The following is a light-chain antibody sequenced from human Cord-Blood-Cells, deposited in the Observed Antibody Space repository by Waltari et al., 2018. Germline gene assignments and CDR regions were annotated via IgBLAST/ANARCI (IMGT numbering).Light chain of an antibody. J-gene: IGLJ1*01. CDR2: DVS. Sequence: SALTVPRSVSASLGQSVPLSCTRTSSRVGCYHYVAWYQQHPGKAPKLMIYDVSKRPSGVPDRFSGSKAGNTASLTISGLQAEDEADYYCSSYAGSYTYVFGTGTKVTVL. CDR1: SSRVGCYHY. CDR3: SSYAGSYTYV. V-gene: IGLV2-11*01.